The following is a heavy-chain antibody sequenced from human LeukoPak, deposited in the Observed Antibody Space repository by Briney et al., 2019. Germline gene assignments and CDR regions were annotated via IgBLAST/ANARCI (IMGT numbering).Heavy chain of an antibody. Sequence: SETLSLTCTVSGGSISSYYWSWIRQPPGKGLEWIGYIYYSGSTNYNPSLKSRVTISVDTSKNQFSLKLSSVTAADTAVYYCARDLRLGYMDVWGKGTTVTISS. V-gene: IGHV4-59*01. D-gene: IGHD5-12*01. CDR3: ARDLRLGYMDV. CDR2: IYYSGST. J-gene: IGHJ6*03. CDR1: GGSISSYY.